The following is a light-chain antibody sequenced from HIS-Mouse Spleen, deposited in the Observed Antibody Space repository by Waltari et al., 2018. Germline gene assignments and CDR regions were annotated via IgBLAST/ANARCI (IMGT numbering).Light chain of an antibody. V-gene: IGKV1-8*01. J-gene: IGKJ1*01. CDR2: AAS. CDR3: QQYYSYPRT. CDR1: QGISSY. Sequence: AIRMTQSPSSLSASTGDRVTITCRASQGISSYLAWYQQKPGKAPKLLIYAASTLQSGVPSRFSGSGSGTDFTLTISCLKSEDFATYYCQQYYSYPRTFGQGTKVEIK.